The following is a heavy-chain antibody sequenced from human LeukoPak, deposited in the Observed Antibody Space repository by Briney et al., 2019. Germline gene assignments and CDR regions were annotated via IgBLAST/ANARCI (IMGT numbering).Heavy chain of an antibody. Sequence: GASVKVSCKASGYTFTSYYMHWVRQAPGQGLEWMGIINPSGGSTSYAQKFQGRVTMTRDTSTSTVYMELSSLRSEDTAVYYCATLMGIAVAHDAFDIWGQGTMVTVSS. V-gene: IGHV1-46*01. CDR3: ATLMGIAVAHDAFDI. CDR1: GYTFTSYY. J-gene: IGHJ3*02. D-gene: IGHD6-19*01. CDR2: INPSGGST.